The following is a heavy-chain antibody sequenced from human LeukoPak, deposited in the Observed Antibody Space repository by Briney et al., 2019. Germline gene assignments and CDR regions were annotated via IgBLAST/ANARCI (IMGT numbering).Heavy chain of an antibody. Sequence: SETLSLTCTVSGGSISSYYWSWIRQPPGKGLEWIGYICYSGSTNYNPSLKSRVTISVDTSKNQFSLKLSSVTAADTAVYYCAGTIAAAGTGAFDIWGQGTMVTVSS. CDR1: GGSISSYY. V-gene: IGHV4-59*01. CDR3: AGTIAAAGTGAFDI. CDR2: ICYSGST. D-gene: IGHD6-13*01. J-gene: IGHJ3*02.